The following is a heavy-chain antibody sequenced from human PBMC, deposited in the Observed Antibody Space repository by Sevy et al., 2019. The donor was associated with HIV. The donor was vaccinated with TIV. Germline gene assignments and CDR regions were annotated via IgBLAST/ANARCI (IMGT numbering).Heavy chain of an antibody. CDR3: AITKDYYDSSGCPFDY. CDR2: LDPEDGEK. Sequence: ASVKVSCKVSGYTLSQVSMHWVRQVPGKGLEWMGSLDPEDGEKIYAQKFQGRLTMTEDTSTDKAYMERSSLKAEDTAVVYCAITKDYYDSSGCPFDYWGQGTLVTVSS. J-gene: IGHJ4*02. V-gene: IGHV1-24*01. D-gene: IGHD3-22*01. CDR1: GYTLSQVS.